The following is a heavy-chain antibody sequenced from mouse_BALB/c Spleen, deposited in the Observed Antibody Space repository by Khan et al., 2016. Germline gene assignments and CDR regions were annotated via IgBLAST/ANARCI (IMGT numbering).Heavy chain of an antibody. CDR1: GYSFTGYY. CDR3: ARGRDSNYVYWYFDV. V-gene: IGHV1S34*01. D-gene: IGHD2-5*01. CDR2: ISCYNGAT. Sequence: LVKTGASVKISCKASGYSFTGYYMHWVKQSHGKSLEWIGYISCYNGATSYNQKFKGKATFTVDTSSSTAYMQFNSLTSEDSAVYYCARGRDSNYVYWYFDVWGAGTTVTVSS. J-gene: IGHJ1*01.